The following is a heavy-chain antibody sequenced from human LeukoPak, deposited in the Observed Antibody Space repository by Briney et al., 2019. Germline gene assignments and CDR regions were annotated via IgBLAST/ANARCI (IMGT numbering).Heavy chain of an antibody. CDR3: ARGEGGYNWCGFGY. Sequence: SETLSLTCTVSGGSISSSSYFWGWIRQPPGKGLEWIGSIYYSGSTYYNPSLKSRVTISVDTSKNQFSLKLSSVTAADTAVYYCARGEGGYNWCGFGYWGQGTLVTVSS. CDR2: IYYSGST. V-gene: IGHV4-39*07. D-gene: IGHD5-24*01. CDR1: GGSISSSSYF. J-gene: IGHJ4*02.